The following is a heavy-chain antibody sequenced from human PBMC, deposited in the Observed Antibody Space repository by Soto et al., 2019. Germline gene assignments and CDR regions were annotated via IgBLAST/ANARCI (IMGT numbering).Heavy chain of an antibody. D-gene: IGHD3-22*01. CDR3: ARDRKDYDSSGYYLDAFDI. CDR1: GFTFSSYA. V-gene: IGHV3-23*01. Sequence: EVQLLESGGGLVQPGGSLRLSCAASGFTFSSYAMSWVRQAPGKGLEWVSAISGSGGSTYYADSVKGRFTISRDNSKNTLYLQMNSLRAEDTAVYYCARDRKDYDSSGYYLDAFDIWGQGTMVTVSS. J-gene: IGHJ3*02. CDR2: ISGSGGST.